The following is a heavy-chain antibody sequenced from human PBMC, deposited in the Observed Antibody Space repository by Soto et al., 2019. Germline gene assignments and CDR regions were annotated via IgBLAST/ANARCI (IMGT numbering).Heavy chain of an antibody. CDR2: ISAYNGNT. Sequence: ASVKVSCEASGYTFTSYGISCVRQAPGQGLEWMGWISAYNGNTNYAQKLQGRVTMTTDTSTSTAYMELRSLRSDDTAVYYCARDLVATIDYYYYGMDVWGQGTTVTVSS. CDR1: GYTFTSYG. V-gene: IGHV1-18*01. CDR3: ARDLVATIDYYYYGMDV. J-gene: IGHJ6*02. D-gene: IGHD5-12*01.